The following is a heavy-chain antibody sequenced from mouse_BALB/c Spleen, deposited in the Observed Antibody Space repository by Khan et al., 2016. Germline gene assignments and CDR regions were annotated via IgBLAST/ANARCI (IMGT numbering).Heavy chain of an antibody. Sequence: QVQLKQSGPGLVAPSQSLSITCTVSGFSIIAYGVNWVRQPPGKGLEWLGMIWGDGSTDYNSALKSRLNITKDNSRSQVFLKMNSLRTDDTAKYYCARYGWGYYAMDYWGQGTSVTVSS. CDR1: GFSIIAYG. V-gene: IGHV2-6-7*01. J-gene: IGHJ4*01. CDR3: ARYGWGYYAMDY. CDR2: IWGDGST. D-gene: IGHD2-2*01.